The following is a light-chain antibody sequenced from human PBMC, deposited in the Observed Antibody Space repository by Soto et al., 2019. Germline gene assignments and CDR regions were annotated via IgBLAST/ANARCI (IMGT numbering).Light chain of an antibody. Sequence: QSFLTQPGSGCGSPGQSVTISCTGTSSDGGRYEYVSWYQQPPGKARKLIIYDVTERPAGVPDRFSGSKSGNTASLTISGLQAEDEADYSCCSFAASYTYVFGGGTRSPS. V-gene: IGLV2-11*01. J-gene: IGLJ1*01. CDR2: DVT. CDR3: CSFAASYTYV. CDR1: SSDGGRYEY.